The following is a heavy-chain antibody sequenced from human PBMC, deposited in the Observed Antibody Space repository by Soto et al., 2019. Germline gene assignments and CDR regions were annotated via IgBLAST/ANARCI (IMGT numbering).Heavy chain of an antibody. V-gene: IGHV1-3*01. CDR2: INAGNGNT. D-gene: IGHD1-1*01. CDR3: VKGNGRIVPRHFDY. J-gene: IGHJ4*02. Sequence: ASVKVSCKASGYTFTSYAMHWVRQAPGQRLEWMGWINAGNGNTKYSQKFQGRVTITRDTSASTAYMELSSLRSEDTAVYYCVKGNGRIVPRHFDYWGQGTLVTVSS. CDR1: GYTFTSYA.